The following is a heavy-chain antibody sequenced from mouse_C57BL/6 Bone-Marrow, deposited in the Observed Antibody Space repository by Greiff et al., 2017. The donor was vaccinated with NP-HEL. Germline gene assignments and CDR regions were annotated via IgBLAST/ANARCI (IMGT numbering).Heavy chain of an antibody. CDR2: IWSGGST. CDR3: ARRGDYDYDGFFAY. CDR1: GFSLTSYG. Sequence: VQLQQSGPGLVQPSQSLSITCTVSGFSLTSYGVHWVRQSPGKGLEWLGVIWSGGSTDYNAAFISRLSISKDNSKSQVFCKMNSLQADDTAIYYCARRGDYDYDGFFAYWGQGTLVTVSA. V-gene: IGHV2-2*01. D-gene: IGHD2-4*01. J-gene: IGHJ3*01.